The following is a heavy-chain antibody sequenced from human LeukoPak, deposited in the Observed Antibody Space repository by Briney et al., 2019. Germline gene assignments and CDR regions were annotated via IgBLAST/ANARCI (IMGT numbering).Heavy chain of an antibody. CDR3: ARGGSLAAAPHRYYFDY. Sequence: VASVKVSCKASGYTFTSYYMHWVRQAPGQGLEWMGIINPSGGGTTYAQKFQGRVTMTRDTSTSTVYMELSSLRSEDTAVFYCARGGSLAAAPHRYYFDYWGQGTPVTVSS. V-gene: IGHV1-46*01. D-gene: IGHD6-19*01. J-gene: IGHJ4*02. CDR2: INPSGGGT. CDR1: GYTFTSYY.